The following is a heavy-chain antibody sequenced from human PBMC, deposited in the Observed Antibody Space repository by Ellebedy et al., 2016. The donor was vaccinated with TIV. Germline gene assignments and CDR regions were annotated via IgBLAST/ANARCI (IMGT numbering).Heavy chain of an antibody. J-gene: IGHJ4*02. CDR1: GDSVSSNSAA. Sequence: MPSETLSLTCAIPGDSVSSNSAAWNWIRQSPWRGLEWLGKVYFRSQWYTNYAVSLKSRISINPDTSGNQISLQLESVTPEDTAVYYCTRGRWHIDYWGQGMLVTVSS. V-gene: IGHV6-1*01. CDR3: TRGRWHIDY. CDR2: VYFRSQWYT. D-gene: IGHD6-13*01.